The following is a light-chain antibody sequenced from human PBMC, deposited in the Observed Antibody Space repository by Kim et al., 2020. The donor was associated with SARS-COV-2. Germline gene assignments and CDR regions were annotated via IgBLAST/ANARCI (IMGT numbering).Light chain of an antibody. J-gene: IGLJ1*01. CDR1: SSDVGFYRH. V-gene: IGLV2-8*01. Sequence: QSALTQPPSASGSPGQSVTISCTGTSSDVGFYRHVSWYQQYPGKAPKLMIYEVNKRPSGVPDRFSGSKSGNTAYLTVSGVQAEDEADYYCNSDAGSEKYVFGTGTKVTVL. CDR2: EVN. CDR3: NSDAGSEKYV.